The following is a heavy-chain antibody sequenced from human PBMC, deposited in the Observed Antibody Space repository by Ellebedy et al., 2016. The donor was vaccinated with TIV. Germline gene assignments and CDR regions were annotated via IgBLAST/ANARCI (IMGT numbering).Heavy chain of an antibody. V-gene: IGHV3-33*01. J-gene: IGHJ4*02. CDR1: GFTFSSCG. D-gene: IGHD6-13*01. CDR2: IWYDGSNK. Sequence: GESLKISXAASGFTFSSCGMHWVRQAPGKGLEWVAVIWYDGSNKYYADSVKGRFTISRGNSKNTLYLQMNSLRAEDTAVYYCARSPSNIAAAGSDYWGQGTLVTVSS. CDR3: ARSPSNIAAAGSDY.